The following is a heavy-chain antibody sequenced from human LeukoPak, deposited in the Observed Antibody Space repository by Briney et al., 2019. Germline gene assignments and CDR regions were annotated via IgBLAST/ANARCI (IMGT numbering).Heavy chain of an antibody. J-gene: IGHJ4*02. CDR2: ISSGSSTI. D-gene: IGHD3-10*01. V-gene: IGHV3-48*01. CDR1: GFTFNYYT. CDR3: ARDLEGSDIYYRTSYDY. Sequence: GGSLRLSCAASGFTFNYYTMNWVRQAPGKGREWVSSISSGSSTISYADSVKGRFTISRDDVKNSLYLQMNSLRAEDTAVYYCARDLEGSDIYYRTSYDYWGRGTLVTVSS.